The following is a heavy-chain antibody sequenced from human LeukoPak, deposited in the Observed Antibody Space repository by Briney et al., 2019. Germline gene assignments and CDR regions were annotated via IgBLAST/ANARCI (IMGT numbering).Heavy chain of an antibody. CDR2: IYHSGST. CDR3: ARGGARGELLFVY. D-gene: IGHD3-10*01. J-gene: IGHJ4*02. V-gene: IGHV4-59*01. Sequence: SETLSLTCTVSGTSINTYYWSWIGQPPGKGREGMGYIYHSGSTNYNPSLRSRVTISVDTSKSHFSLKLSSVTAADTAVYFCARGGARGELLFVYWGQGTLVTVSS. CDR1: GTSINTYY.